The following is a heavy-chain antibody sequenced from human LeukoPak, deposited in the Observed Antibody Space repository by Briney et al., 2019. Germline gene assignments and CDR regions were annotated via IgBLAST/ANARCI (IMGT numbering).Heavy chain of an antibody. V-gene: IGHV3-7*01. D-gene: IGHD1-26*01. CDR3: ARDGRDGSYYDRIDY. Sequence: GGSLRLSCAASGFTFSSYWMSWVRQAPGKGLEWVANIKQDGSEKYYVDSVKGRFTISRDNAKDSLYLQMNSLRAEDTAVYYCARDGRDGSYYDRIDYWGQGTLVTVSS. CDR1: GFTFSSYW. CDR2: IKQDGSEK. J-gene: IGHJ4*02.